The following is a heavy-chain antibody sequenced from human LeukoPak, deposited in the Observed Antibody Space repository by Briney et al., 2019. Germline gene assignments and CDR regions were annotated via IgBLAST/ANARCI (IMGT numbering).Heavy chain of an antibody. CDR3: VKDGNWGPNFDY. Sequence: GGSLRLSCAASGFTVSSNYMSWVRQAPGKGLEWVSVIYSGGSTYYADSVKGRFTISRDNSKNTLYLQMNSLRAEDTAVYYCVKDGNWGPNFDYWGQGTLVTVSS. J-gene: IGHJ4*02. D-gene: IGHD7-27*01. CDR2: IYSGGST. V-gene: IGHV3-53*01. CDR1: GFTVSSNY.